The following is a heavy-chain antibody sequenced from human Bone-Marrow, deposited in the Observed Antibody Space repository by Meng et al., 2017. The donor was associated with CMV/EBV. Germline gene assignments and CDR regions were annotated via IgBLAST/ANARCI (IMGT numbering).Heavy chain of an antibody. CDR1: GFTFSSYS. CDR3: ARDLGQWLGWDY. D-gene: IGHD6-19*01. Sequence: GESLKISCAASGFTFSSYSMNWVRQALGKGLEWVSSISSSSSYIYYADSVKGRFTISRDNAKNSLYLQMNSLRAEDTAVYYCARDLGQWLGWDYWGQGTLVTVSS. V-gene: IGHV3-21*01. CDR2: ISSSSSYI. J-gene: IGHJ4*02.